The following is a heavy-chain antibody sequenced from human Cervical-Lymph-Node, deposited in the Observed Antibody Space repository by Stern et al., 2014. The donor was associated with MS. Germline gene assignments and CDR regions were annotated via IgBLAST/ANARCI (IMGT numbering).Heavy chain of an antibody. D-gene: IGHD2-15*01. J-gene: IGHJ3*02. CDR1: GFTFSSYS. CDR2: ISSSSSYI. CDR3: ARDLGYCSGGSCYSDAFDI. Sequence: EVQLEESGGGLVKPGGSLRLSCAASGFTFSSYSMNWVRQAPGKGLEWVSSISSSSSYIYYADSVKGRFTISRDNAKNSLYLQMNSLRAEDTAVYYCARDLGYCSGGSCYSDAFDIWGQGTMVTVSS. V-gene: IGHV3-21*01.